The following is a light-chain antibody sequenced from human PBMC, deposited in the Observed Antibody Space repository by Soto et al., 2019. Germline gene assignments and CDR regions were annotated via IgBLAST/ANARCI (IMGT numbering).Light chain of an antibody. CDR3: QCYDARLGGSGL. V-gene: IGLV2-14*01. CDR1: SSDVGSYNY. CDR2: EVR. J-gene: IGLJ2*01. Sequence: QSALTQPASVSGSPGQSVTISCTGTSSDVGSYNYVAWYQQFPGKTPKLIIYEVRNRPSGVPERFSGSNSGTSASLVISGLQAEDEADYYCQCYDARLGGSGLFGGGTKLTVL.